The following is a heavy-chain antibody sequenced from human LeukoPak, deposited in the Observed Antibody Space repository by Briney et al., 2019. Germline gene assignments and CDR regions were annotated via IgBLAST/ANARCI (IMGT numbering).Heavy chain of an antibody. CDR1: GGTFSSYT. CDR2: IIPILGIA. D-gene: IGHD1-26*01. CDR3: ARVEVSGSYYPSDPGHAFDI. Sequence: ASVKVSCKASGGTFSSYTIGWVRQAPGQGLEWMGRIIPILGIANYAQKFQGRVTLTADKSTSTAYMELSSLRSEDTAVYYCARVEVSGSYYPSDPGHAFDIRGQGTMVTVSS. J-gene: IGHJ3*02. V-gene: IGHV1-69*02.